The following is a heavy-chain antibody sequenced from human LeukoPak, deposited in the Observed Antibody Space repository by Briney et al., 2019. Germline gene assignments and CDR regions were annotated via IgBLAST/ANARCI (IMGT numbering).Heavy chain of an antibody. J-gene: IGHJ4*02. CDR1: GFTVSSNY. V-gene: IGHV3-66*01. Sequence: GGSLRLSCAASGFTVSSNYMSWVRQAPGKGLEWVSVIYSGGSTYYADSVKGRFTISRDNSKNTMYLQMNSLRAEDTAVYYCARGIAVAGYVDYWGQGTLVTVSS. CDR2: IYSGGST. CDR3: ARGIAVAGYVDY. D-gene: IGHD6-19*01.